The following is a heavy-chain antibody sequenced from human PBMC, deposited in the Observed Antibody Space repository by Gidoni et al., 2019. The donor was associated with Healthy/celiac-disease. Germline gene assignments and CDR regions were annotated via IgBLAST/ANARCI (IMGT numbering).Heavy chain of an antibody. CDR3: AKDLGYCSSTSCYTVLYYYYGMDV. V-gene: IGHV3-30*18. CDR2: ISYDGSNK. CDR1: GFTFSSYG. Sequence: QVQLVESGGGVVQPGRSLRLSCAASGFTFSSYGMHWVRQAPGKGLEWVAVISYDGSNKYYADSVKGRFTISRDNSKNTLYLQMNSLRAEDTAVYYCAKDLGYCSSTSCYTVLYYYYGMDVWGQGTTVTVSS. D-gene: IGHD2-2*02. J-gene: IGHJ6*02.